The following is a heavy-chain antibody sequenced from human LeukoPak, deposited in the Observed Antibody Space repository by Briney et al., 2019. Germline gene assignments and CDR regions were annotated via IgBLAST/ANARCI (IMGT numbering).Heavy chain of an antibody. Sequence: SQTLSLTCAISGDSVSSNSAAWNWIRQSPSRGLEWLGRTYYRSKWYNDYAVSVKSRITINPDTSKNQFSLQLNSVTPEDTAVYYCARDLWEAGLVYYYYGMDVWGKGTTVTVSS. D-gene: IGHD1-26*01. CDR3: ARDLWEAGLVYYYYGMDV. CDR2: TYYRSKWYN. CDR1: GDSVSSNSAA. J-gene: IGHJ6*04. V-gene: IGHV6-1*01.